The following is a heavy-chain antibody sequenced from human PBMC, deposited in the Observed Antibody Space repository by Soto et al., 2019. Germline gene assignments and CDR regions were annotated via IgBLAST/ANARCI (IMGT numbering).Heavy chain of an antibody. D-gene: IGHD1-1*01. CDR1: GYTLTELS. CDR3: STHLPTTGSGVFFDY. J-gene: IGHJ4*02. Sequence: ASVKVSCKVSGYTLTELSMHWVRQAPGKGLEWMGGFDPEDGETIYAQKFQGRVTMTGDASTDTAYMELNSLKSEDTAVYYCSTHLPTTGSGVFFDYWGQGTLVTVSS. CDR2: FDPEDGET. V-gene: IGHV1-24*01.